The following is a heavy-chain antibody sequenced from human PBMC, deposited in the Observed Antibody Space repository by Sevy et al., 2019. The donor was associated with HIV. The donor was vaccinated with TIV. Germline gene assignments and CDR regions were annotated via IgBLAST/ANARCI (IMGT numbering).Heavy chain of an antibody. Sequence: GGSLRLSCAVSGLTLRTYGMHWVRQAPGKGLEWVAVISYDGSSKYYEDSVKGRFTISRDNSKNTLYLQMNILTIEDTAVYYCAKDFTGSYGMDDWGQGPTVTVSS. V-gene: IGHV3-30*18. J-gene: IGHJ6*02. CDR1: GLTLRTYG. CDR3: AKDFTGSYGMDD. D-gene: IGHD3-9*01. CDR2: ISYDGSSK.